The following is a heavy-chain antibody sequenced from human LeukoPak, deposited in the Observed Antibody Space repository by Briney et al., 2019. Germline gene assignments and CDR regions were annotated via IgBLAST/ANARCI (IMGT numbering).Heavy chain of an antibody. CDR2: IYYSGST. J-gene: IGHJ4*02. CDR3: ARNYYDSSGYKAFDY. D-gene: IGHD3-22*01. V-gene: IGHV4-59*01. Sequence: PSETLSLTCTVFGGSISSYYWSWIRQPPGKGLEWIGYIYYSGSTNYNPSLKSRVTISVDTSKNQFSLKLSSVTAADTAVYYCARNYYDSSGYKAFDYWGQGTLVTVSS. CDR1: GGSISSYY.